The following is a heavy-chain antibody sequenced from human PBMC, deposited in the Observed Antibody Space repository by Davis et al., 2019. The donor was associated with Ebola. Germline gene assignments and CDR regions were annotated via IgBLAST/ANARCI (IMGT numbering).Heavy chain of an antibody. CDR2: ISSISSYT. CDR3: ARDGGTVTTNYYYYYGMDV. CDR1: GFTFSDYY. D-gene: IGHD4-17*01. Sequence: GGSLRLSCAASGFTFSDYYMSWIRQAPGKGLEWVSYISSISSYTNYADSVKGRFTISRDNAKNSLYLQMNSLRAEDTAVYYCARDGGTVTTNYYYYYGMDVWGQGTTVTVSS. V-gene: IGHV3-11*06. J-gene: IGHJ6*02.